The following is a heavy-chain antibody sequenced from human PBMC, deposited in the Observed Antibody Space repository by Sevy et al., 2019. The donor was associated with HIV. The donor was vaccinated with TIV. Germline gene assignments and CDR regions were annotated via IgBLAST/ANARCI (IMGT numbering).Heavy chain of an antibody. J-gene: IGHJ5*02. Sequence: SETLSLTCAVYGGSFSGYYWSWIRQPPGKGLEWIGEINHSGSTNYNPSLKSRVTISVDTSKNKFSLKLSSVTAADTAVYYCAREAGYSYGRRFDPWGQGTLVTVSS. CDR1: GGSFSGYY. V-gene: IGHV4-34*01. D-gene: IGHD5-18*01. CDR3: AREAGYSYGRRFDP. CDR2: INHSGST.